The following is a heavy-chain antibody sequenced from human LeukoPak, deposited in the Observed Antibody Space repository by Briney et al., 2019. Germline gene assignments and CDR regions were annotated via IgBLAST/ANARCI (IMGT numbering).Heavy chain of an antibody. CDR3: ARHPAMVRHKDVDY. D-gene: IGHD3-10*01. J-gene: IGHJ4*02. CDR1: GGSFSGYY. CDR2: INHSGST. V-gene: IGHV4-34*01. Sequence: PSETLSLTCAVYGGSFSGYYWSWIRQPPGKGLEWIGEINHSGSTNYNPSLKSRVTISVDTSKNQFSLKLSSVTAADTAVYYGARHPAMVRHKDVDYWGQGTLVTVSS.